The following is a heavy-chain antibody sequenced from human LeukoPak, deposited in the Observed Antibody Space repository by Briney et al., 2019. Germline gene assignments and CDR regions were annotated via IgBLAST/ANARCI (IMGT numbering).Heavy chain of an antibody. D-gene: IGHD2-2*01. J-gene: IGHJ6*02. CDR2: IIPIFGTA. Sequence: SVKVSCKASGGTFSSYAISWVRQAPGQGLEWMGGIIPIFGTANYAQKFQGRVTITADESTSTAYMELSSLRSEDTAVYYCARPSIVVVPAATRSYYYGMDVWGQGTTVTVSS. V-gene: IGHV1-69*13. CDR1: GGTFSSYA. CDR3: ARPSIVVVPAATRSYYYGMDV.